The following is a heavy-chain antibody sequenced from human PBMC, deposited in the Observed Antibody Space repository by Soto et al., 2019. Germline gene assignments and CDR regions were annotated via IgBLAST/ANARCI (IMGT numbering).Heavy chain of an antibody. CDR3: AHAPHSYITTFGVITYFFAY. CDR1: GFSLSTNGVG. Sequence: QTTLKESGPTLVKPTQTLTLTCTFSGFSLSTNGVGVGWIRQPPGKALEWLGVIYWDNDHHYSPSLKSRLTITKDTSRNQVVLTMTNMDPIDTATYFCAHAPHSYITTFGVITYFFAYWGQGTLVTVSS. CDR2: IYWDNDH. D-gene: IGHD3-3*01. J-gene: IGHJ4*02. V-gene: IGHV2-5*02.